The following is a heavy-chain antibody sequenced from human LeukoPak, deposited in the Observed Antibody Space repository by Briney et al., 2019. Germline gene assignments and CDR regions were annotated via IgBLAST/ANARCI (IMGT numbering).Heavy chain of an antibody. CDR3: AKDGAYYDILTGPWDY. V-gene: IGHV3-11*04. J-gene: IGHJ4*02. D-gene: IGHD3-9*01. CDR1: GFTFSDYY. Sequence: PGGSLRLSCAASGFTFSDYYMSWIRQAPGKGLEWVSYFGGSGATIYYADSVKGRFTISRDNSKNTLYLQMNSLRAEDTAVYYCAKDGAYYDILTGPWDYWGQGTLVTVSS. CDR2: FGGSGATI.